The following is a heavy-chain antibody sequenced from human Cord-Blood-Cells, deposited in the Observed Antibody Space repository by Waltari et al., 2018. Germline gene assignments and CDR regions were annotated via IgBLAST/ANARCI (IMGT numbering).Heavy chain of an antibody. CDR2: INHSGST. CDR1: GGSFSGYY. Sequence: QVQLQQWGAGLLKPSETLSLTCAVYGGSFSGYYWSWIRQPPGKGLEWIGEINHSGSTNSSPTRKMRVTISVETSRHQFSLKLRSVTAADTTVYYCARGPTGVWSGYYYYYYMDVWGKGTTVTVSS. CDR3: ARGPTGVWSGYYYYYYMDV. V-gene: IGHV4-34*01. D-gene: IGHD3-3*01. J-gene: IGHJ6*03.